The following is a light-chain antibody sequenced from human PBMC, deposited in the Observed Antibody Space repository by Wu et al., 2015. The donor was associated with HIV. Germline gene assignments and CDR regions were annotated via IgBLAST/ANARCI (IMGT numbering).Light chain of an antibody. CDR3: QQYNYWPRT. CDR2: GAS. J-gene: IGKJ1*01. Sequence: EIVMTQSPATLSVSPGERVTLSCRASQSVSNNLVWYQLKPGQAPRLLIYGASTRATDVPPRFSGKGSDTEFSLSISGLQSEDFAVYYCQQYNYWPRTFGQGTKLEI. CDR1: QSVSNN. V-gene: IGKV3-15*01.